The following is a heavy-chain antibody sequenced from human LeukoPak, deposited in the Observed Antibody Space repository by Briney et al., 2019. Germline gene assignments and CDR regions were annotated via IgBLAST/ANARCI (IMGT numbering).Heavy chain of an antibody. Sequence: GGSLRLSCTASGFTFSSYWMSWVRQAPGKGLEWVGNIKQDGSEKDYVDSVKGRFTISRDNPKNSLFLQMNSLRAEDTAVYYCARYCGGDCYGMDVWGQGTTVTVSS. V-gene: IGHV3-7*01. D-gene: IGHD2-21*02. CDR1: GFTFSSYW. CDR2: IKQDGSEK. J-gene: IGHJ6*02. CDR3: ARYCGGDCYGMDV.